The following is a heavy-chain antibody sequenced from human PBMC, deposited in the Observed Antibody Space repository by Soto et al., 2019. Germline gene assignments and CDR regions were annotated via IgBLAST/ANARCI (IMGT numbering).Heavy chain of an antibody. V-gene: IGHV3-48*04. J-gene: IGHJ4*02. Sequence: PGGSLRLSCAASGFTFSTYSMNWVRQAPGKGLEWVSYISSSSSTIFYTDSVKGRFTISRDNAKNSLYLQMSSLRADDTALYYCVRDQGSYYNSYFDYWGQGTLVTVSS. CDR3: VRDQGSYYNSYFDY. CDR1: GFTFSTYS. D-gene: IGHD3-10*01. CDR2: ISSSSSTI.